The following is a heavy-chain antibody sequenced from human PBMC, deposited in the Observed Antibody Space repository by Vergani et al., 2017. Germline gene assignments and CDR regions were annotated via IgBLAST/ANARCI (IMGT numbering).Heavy chain of an antibody. Sequence: VQLVESGGGLVKPGGSLRLSCAASGFTFSSYSMNWVRQAPGKGLEWVSSISSSSSYIYYADSVKGRFTISRDNAKNSLYLQMNSLRAEDTAVYYCARIGYSSGWVFDAFDIWGQGTMVTVSS. CDR3: ARIGYSSGWVFDAFDI. V-gene: IGHV3-21*01. J-gene: IGHJ3*02. CDR1: GFTFSSYS. CDR2: ISSSSSYI. D-gene: IGHD6-19*01.